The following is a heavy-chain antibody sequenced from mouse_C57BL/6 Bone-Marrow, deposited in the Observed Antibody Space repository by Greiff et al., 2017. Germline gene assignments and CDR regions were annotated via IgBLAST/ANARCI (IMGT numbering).Heavy chain of an antibody. Sequence: QVQLQQSGAELVRPGASVKLSCKASGYTFTDYYINWVKQRPGQGLEWIARIYPGSGNTYYNEKFKGKATLTAEKSSSTAYMQLSSLTSEDSAVYFCARVGYDGPSFAYWGQGTLVTVSA. CDR3: ARVGYDGPSFAY. D-gene: IGHD2-2*01. CDR2: IYPGSGNT. V-gene: IGHV1-76*01. J-gene: IGHJ3*01. CDR1: GYTFTDYY.